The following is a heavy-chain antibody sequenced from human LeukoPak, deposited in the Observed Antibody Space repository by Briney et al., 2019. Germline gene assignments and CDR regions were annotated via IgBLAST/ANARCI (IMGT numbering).Heavy chain of an antibody. CDR3: ARGRSSGRNAFDI. CDR2: IYHSGST. Sequence: SETLSLTCTVSGYSISSGYYWGWIRQPPGKGLEWIGSIYHSGSTYYNPSLKSRVTISVDTSKNQFSLKLSSVTAADTAVYYCARGRSSGRNAFDIWGQGTMVTVSS. CDR1: GYSISSGYY. J-gene: IGHJ3*02. V-gene: IGHV4-38-2*02. D-gene: IGHD6-19*01.